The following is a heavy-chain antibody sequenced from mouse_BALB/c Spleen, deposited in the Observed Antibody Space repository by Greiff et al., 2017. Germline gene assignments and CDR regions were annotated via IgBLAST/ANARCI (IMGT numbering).Heavy chain of an antibody. V-gene: IGHV1-14*01. J-gene: IGHJ3*01. Sequence: EVQLQQSGPELVKPGASVKMSCKASGYTFTSYVMHWVKQKPGQGLEWIGYINPYNDGTKYNEKFKGKATLTSDKSSSTAYMELSSLTSEDSAVYYCARDHDYLPFAYWGQGTLVTVSA. CDR3: ARDHDYLPFAY. CDR2: INPYNDGT. CDR1: GYTFTSYV. D-gene: IGHD2-4*01.